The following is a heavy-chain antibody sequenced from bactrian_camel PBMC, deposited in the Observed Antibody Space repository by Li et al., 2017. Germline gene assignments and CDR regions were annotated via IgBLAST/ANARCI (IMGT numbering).Heavy chain of an antibody. CDR2: IYSHDEKT. D-gene: IGHD3*01. J-gene: IGHJ4*01. Sequence: VQLVESGGGSVEAGETLTLSCAASGFTFRGRCMAWFRQAAGKEREGVAVIYSHDEKTTYADAVKGRFTISRDDSKNTIYLQMNNLKIEDTAVYYCTTDSFSLECYSGSSMVGTQVTVS. V-gene: IGHV3S26*01. CDR1: GFTFRGRC.